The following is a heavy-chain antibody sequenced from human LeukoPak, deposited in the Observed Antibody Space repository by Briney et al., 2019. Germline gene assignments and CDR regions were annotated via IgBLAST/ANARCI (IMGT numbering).Heavy chain of an antibody. J-gene: IGHJ4*02. CDR2: IKQDGSEK. Sequence: GGSLRLSCAASGFTFSSYWMSWVRQAPGKGLEWVANIKQDGSEKYYVDSVKGRFTISRDNAKNSLYLQMNSLKTEDTAVYYCTRHGKAAADGDYWGQGTLVTVSS. CDR1: GFTFSSYW. V-gene: IGHV3-7*03. D-gene: IGHD6-13*01. CDR3: TRHGKAAADGDY.